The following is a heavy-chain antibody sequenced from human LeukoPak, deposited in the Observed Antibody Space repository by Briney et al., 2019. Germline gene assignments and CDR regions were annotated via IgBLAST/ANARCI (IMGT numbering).Heavy chain of an antibody. CDR3: ARHLRYCSGGSCYSFWFDP. Sequence: SETLSLTCTVSGGSTSSSSYYWGWIRQPPGKGLEWIGSIYYSGSTYYNPSLKSRVTISVDTSKNQFSLKLSSVTAADTAVYYCARHLRYCSGGSCYSFWFDPWGQGTLVTVSS. CDR1: GGSTSSSSYY. J-gene: IGHJ5*02. D-gene: IGHD2-15*01. V-gene: IGHV4-39*01. CDR2: IYYSGST.